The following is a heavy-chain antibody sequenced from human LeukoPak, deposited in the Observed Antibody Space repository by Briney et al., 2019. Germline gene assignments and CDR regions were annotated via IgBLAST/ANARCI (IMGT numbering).Heavy chain of an antibody. J-gene: IGHJ4*02. V-gene: IGHV3-33*01. CDR3: ARDLTFGSLDF. Sequence: GGSLRLSCAASGFTLSSHGIHWVRQAPGKGLEWVAGMWYDGSKEDYAESVKGRFTISRDMSKNTLNLQMNSLRVEDTAMFYCARDLTFGSLDFRGQRTLVTVSS. CDR1: GFTLSSHG. D-gene: IGHD1-26*01. CDR2: MWYDGSKE.